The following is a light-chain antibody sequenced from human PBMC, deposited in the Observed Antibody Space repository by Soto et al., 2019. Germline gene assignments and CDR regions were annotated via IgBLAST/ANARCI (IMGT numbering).Light chain of an antibody. Sequence: EMVLTQSPDTLSLSPGERATLSGRASQSVRSNYLAWYQQKPGQAPRFLIYDASSRATGIPDRFSGSGSGTDFTLTISRLQPEDFAVYYCQQYGSTPLTFGGGTKVDIK. CDR2: DAS. CDR3: QQYGSTPLT. CDR1: QSVRSNY. V-gene: IGKV3-20*01. J-gene: IGKJ4*01.